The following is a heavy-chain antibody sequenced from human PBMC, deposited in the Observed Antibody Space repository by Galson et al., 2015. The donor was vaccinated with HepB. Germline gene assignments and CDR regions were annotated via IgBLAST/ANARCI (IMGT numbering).Heavy chain of an antibody. V-gene: IGHV1-46*01. CDR3: ARETSDISDCSSTSCYSIGLDY. CDR1: GYTFTSYY. D-gene: IGHD2-2*01. J-gene: IGHJ4*02. Sequence: SVKVSCKASGYTFTSYYMHWVRQAPGQGLEWMGIINPSGGSTSYAQKFQGRVTMTRDTSASTVYMELSSLRSEDTAVYYCARETSDISDCSSTSCYSIGLDYWGQGTLVTVSS. CDR2: INPSGGST.